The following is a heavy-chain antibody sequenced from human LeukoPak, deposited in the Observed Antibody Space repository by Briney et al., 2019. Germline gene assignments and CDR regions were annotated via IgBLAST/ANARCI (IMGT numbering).Heavy chain of an antibody. V-gene: IGHV3-15*01. CDR1: GFTFSNAW. Sequence: PGGSLRLSCAASGFTFSNAWMSWVRQAPGKGLEWVGRIKSKTDGGTTDYAAPVKGRFTISRDDSKNTLYLQMNSLKTEDTVVYYCTTGSLWSGYYTRNYYYYYMDVWGKGTTVTVSS. D-gene: IGHD3-3*01. CDR2: IKSKTDGGTT. CDR3: TTGSLWSGYYTRNYYYYYMDV. J-gene: IGHJ6*03.